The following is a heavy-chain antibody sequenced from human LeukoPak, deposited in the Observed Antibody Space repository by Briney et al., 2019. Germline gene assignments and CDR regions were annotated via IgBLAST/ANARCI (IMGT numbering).Heavy chain of an antibody. J-gene: IGHJ4*02. CDR1: GGSISSTSYY. Sequence: SETLSLTCTVSGGSISSTSYYWGWIRQPPGKGLEWIGNIYYSGSTNYNPSLKSRVTISVDTSKNQFSLKLSSVTAADTAVYYCARWGRGINSFVRAAAGYGSPFDYWGQGTLVTVSS. CDR3: ARWGRGINSFVRAAAGYGSPFDY. D-gene: IGHD6-13*01. CDR2: IYYSGST. V-gene: IGHV4-39*07.